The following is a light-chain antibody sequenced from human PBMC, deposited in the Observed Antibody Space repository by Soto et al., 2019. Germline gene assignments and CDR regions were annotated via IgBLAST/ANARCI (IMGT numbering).Light chain of an antibody. CDR2: DVR. V-gene: IGLV2-11*01. J-gene: IGLJ1*01. Sequence: QLVLTQPRSVSGSPGQSVTISCTGTSSDVGGYNSVSWYQHHPGKAPKLMIYDVRKRPSGVPDRFSGSKSDNTASLTISGLQAEDEADYYCCSYAGRYTYVFGTGTKVTVL. CDR1: SSDVGGYNS. CDR3: CSYAGRYTYV.